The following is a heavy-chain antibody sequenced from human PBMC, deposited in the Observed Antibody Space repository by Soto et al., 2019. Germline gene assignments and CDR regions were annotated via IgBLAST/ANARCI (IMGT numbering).Heavy chain of an antibody. V-gene: IGHV3-30-3*01. CDR3: GGEVAAAGYYYYYGMDV. J-gene: IGHJ6*02. D-gene: IGHD6-13*01. Sequence: GGSLRLSCAASGFAFSSYAMHWVRQAPGKGLEWVAVISYDGSNKYYADSVKGRFTISRDNSKNTLYLQMNSLRAEDTAVYYCGGEVAAAGYYYYYGMDVWGQGTTVTVSS. CDR1: GFAFSSYA. CDR2: ISYDGSNK.